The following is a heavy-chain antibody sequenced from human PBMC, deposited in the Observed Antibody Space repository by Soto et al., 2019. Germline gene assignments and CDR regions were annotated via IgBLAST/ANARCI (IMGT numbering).Heavy chain of an antibody. J-gene: IGHJ6*02. V-gene: IGHV3-23*01. CDR1: GFTFSSYA. Sequence: EVQLLESGGGLVQPGGSLRLSWAASGFTFSSYAMSWVRQAPGKGLEWVSAISGSGGSTYYADSVKGRFTISRDNTKNTLYLQMNSLRAEDTAVYYCAKAFREGAAIPYYYGMDVWGQETTATVSS. CDR2: ISGSGGST. D-gene: IGHD6-13*01. CDR3: AKAFREGAAIPYYYGMDV.